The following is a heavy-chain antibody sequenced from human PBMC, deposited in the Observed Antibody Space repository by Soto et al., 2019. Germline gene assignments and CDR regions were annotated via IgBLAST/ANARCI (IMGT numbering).Heavy chain of an antibody. D-gene: IGHD4-17*01. J-gene: IGHJ4*02. V-gene: IGHV4-39*01. CDR2: IHYRGST. Sequence: SETLSLTCAVSGGSVSVDSYYWAWIRQPPGKGLEWIATIHYRGSTYYATSLESRVTISIDTSKNQFSLMLASVTATDTAFYYCARLATTVSTPNYWGQGTLVTVSS. CDR1: GGSVSVDSYY. CDR3: ARLATTVSTPNY.